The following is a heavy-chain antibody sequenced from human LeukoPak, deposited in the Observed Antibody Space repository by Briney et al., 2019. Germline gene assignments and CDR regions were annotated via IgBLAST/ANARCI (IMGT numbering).Heavy chain of an antibody. D-gene: IGHD6-19*01. CDR1: GFMFHDYA. J-gene: IGHJ4*02. CDR3: ARESESSGWYDY. CDR2: ISGDGGST. Sequence: PGGSLRLSCAGPGFMFHDYAIHWVRQAPGKGLGWVSLISGDGGSTFYADSVKGRFTISRDNSKNSLYLQMNSLRSDDTALYYCARESESSGWYDYWGQGTLVTVSS. V-gene: IGHV3-43*02.